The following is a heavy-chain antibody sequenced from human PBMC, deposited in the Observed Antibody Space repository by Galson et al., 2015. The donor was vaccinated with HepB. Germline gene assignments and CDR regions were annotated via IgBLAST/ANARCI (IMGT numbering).Heavy chain of an antibody. V-gene: IGHV3-48*02. CDR2: ISSNSRSSRYI. CDR3: ARGHYDPSGYWGFDY. J-gene: IGHJ4*02. CDR1: GFTFSTYS. D-gene: IGHD3-22*01. Sequence: SLRLSCAASGFTFSTYSMNWVRQAPGKGLEWLSYISSNSRSSRYIYYAGSVKGRFTISRDNAKNSLYLQMNSLRDEDTAVYYCARGHYDPSGYWGFDYWGQGTLVTVSS.